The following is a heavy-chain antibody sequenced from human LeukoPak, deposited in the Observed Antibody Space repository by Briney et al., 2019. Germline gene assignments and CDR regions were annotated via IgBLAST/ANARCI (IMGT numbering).Heavy chain of an antibody. CDR2: IYYSGST. CDR1: GGSISSYY. CDR3: ARDKGSGWYWFDP. V-gene: IGHV4-59*01. D-gene: IGHD6-19*01. J-gene: IGHJ5*02. Sequence: SETLSLTCTVSGGSISSYYWSWIRQPPGKGLEWIGYIYYSGSTNYNPSLKSRVTISVDTSKNQFSLKLSSVTAADTAVYYCARDKGSGWYWFDPWGQGTLVTVSS.